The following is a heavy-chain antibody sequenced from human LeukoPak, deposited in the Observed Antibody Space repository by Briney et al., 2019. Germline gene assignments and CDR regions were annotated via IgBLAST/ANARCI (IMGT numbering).Heavy chain of an antibody. D-gene: IGHD2-15*01. Sequence: GGSLRLSCAAFGLTVSDNNLNWVRQAPGKELESVSVTYSSGITYYSDSVKGRFIVSRDNSKSTLYLQMNSLRAEDTAVYYCARDPVRYGSGYYGASYYSYGMDVWGQGTMVTVSS. V-gene: IGHV3-66*01. J-gene: IGHJ6*02. CDR3: ARDPVRYGSGYYGASYYSYGMDV. CDR2: TYSSGIT. CDR1: GLTVSDNN.